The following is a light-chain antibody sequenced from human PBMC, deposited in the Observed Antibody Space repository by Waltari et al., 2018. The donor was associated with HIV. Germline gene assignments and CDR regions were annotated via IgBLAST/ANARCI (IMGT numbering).Light chain of an antibody. CDR3: QQYYSIPNT. J-gene: IGKJ2*01. CDR2: GTS. Sequence: DVHMTQSPSSLSASVGDRVTITCRASQPISNSFAGYQQKPGKAPKPLVYGTSRLESGVPARFSGSGSGTYYTLTISSLQPEDFASYYCQQYYSIPNTFGQGTKLEIK. CDR1: QPISNS. V-gene: IGKV1-NL1*01.